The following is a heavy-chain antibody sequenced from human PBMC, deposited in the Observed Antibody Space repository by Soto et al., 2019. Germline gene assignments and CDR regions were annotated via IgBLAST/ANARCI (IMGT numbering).Heavy chain of an antibody. CDR2: INTDGTTT. CDR3: AKDLSWGQCDY. J-gene: IGHJ4*02. CDR1: GFTFSNYW. V-gene: IGHV3-74*03. D-gene: IGHD3-16*01. Sequence: PGGSLRLSCAGSGFTFSNYWMHWVRQDPEKGLVWVSTINTDGTTTQYADSVKGRFIVTRDNAKSTLYLQMNSLRVEDTAVYFCAKDLSWGQCDYWGQGTLVTVSS.